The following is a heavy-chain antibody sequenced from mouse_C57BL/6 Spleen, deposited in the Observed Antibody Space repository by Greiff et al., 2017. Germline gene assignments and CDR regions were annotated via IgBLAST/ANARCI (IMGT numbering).Heavy chain of an antibody. V-gene: IGHV14-4*01. CDR1: GFNIKDDY. CDR2: IYPENGDT. CDR3: TTSGITTVVATGYFDY. J-gene: IGHJ2*01. D-gene: IGHD1-1*01. Sequence: VQLKESGAELVRPGASVKLSCTASGFNIKDDYMHWVKQRPEQGLEWIGWIYPENGDTEYASKFQGKATITADTSSNTAYLQLSSLTSEDTAVYYCTTSGITTVVATGYFDYWGQGTTLTVSS.